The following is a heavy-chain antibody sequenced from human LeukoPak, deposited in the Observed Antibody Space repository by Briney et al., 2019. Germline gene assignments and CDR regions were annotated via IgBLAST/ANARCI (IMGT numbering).Heavy chain of an antibody. V-gene: IGHV3-30*03. CDR1: GFTFSTYG. D-gene: IGHD1-1*01. J-gene: IGHJ3*02. CDR2: ISYDGSNK. Sequence: PGKSLRLSCAASGFTFSTYGMHWVRQAPGKGLEWVAVISYDGSNKDYADSVKGRFTISRDNSRNTLDLQMNSLRPEDTAVYYCAGNGDAFDIWGQGTMVTVSS. CDR3: AGNGDAFDI.